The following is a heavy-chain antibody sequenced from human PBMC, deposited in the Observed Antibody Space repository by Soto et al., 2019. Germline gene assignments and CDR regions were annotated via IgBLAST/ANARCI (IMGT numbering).Heavy chain of an antibody. CDR1: RFTFSNYP. CDR3: ATYSGHYRRYGEYYGMDV. CDR2: ITSSGDAT. D-gene: IGHD1-26*01. J-gene: IGHJ6*02. Sequence: EVQLLESGGGLVQPGGSLRLSCAASRFTFSNYPMSWVRQAPGKGLEWVSSITSSGDATYYADSVKGRFTISRDNAKDTLSLEMNSLRAEDTVVYYCATYSGHYRRYGEYYGMDVWGQGTTVTVSS. V-gene: IGHV3-23*01.